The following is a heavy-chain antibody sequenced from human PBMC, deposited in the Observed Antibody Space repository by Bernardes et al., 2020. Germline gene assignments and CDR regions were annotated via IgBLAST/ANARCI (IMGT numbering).Heavy chain of an antibody. V-gene: IGHV3-23*01. CDR1: GFTFSSYA. Sequence: GGSQRLSCAASGFTFSSYAMSWVRQAPGKGLEWVSAISGSGGSTYYADSVKGRFTISRDNSKNTLYLQMNSLRAEDTAVYYCASYYDYIWGSYRGPDYWGQGTLVTVSS. D-gene: IGHD3-16*01. CDR3: ASYYDYIWGSYRGPDY. CDR2: ISGSGGST. J-gene: IGHJ4*02.